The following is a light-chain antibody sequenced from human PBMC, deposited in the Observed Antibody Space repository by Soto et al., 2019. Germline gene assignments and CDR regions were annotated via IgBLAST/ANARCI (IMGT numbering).Light chain of an antibody. CDR3: SSYTSSSTVV. CDR2: DVS. Sequence: QSALTQPASVPGSPGQSITISCTRTSSDVGGYNYVSWYQQHPGKAPKLMIYDVSNRPSGVSNRFSGSKSGNTASLTISGLQAEDEADYYCSSYTSSSTVVFGGGTKLTVL. CDR1: SSDVGGYNY. J-gene: IGLJ2*01. V-gene: IGLV2-14*01.